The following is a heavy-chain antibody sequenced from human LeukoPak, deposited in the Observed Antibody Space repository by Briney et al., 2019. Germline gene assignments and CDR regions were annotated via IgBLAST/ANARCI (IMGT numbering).Heavy chain of an antibody. J-gene: IGHJ1*01. Sequence: GGSLRLSCAASGFTFSSYAMHWVRQAPGKGLEWMAVISYDGSNKYYADSVKGRFTISRDNSKNTLYLQMNSLRAEDTAVYYCARGNLAVAGISEYFQHWGQGTLVTVSS. CDR2: ISYDGSNK. V-gene: IGHV3-30-3*01. CDR3: ARGNLAVAGISEYFQH. D-gene: IGHD6-19*01. CDR1: GFTFSSYA.